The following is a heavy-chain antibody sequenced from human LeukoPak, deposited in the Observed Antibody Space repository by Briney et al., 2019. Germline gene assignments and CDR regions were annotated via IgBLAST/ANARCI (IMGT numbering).Heavy chain of an antibody. CDR2: IIPIFGTA. J-gene: IGHJ3*02. Sequence: ASVKVSCKASGGTFSSYAISWVRQAPGQGLEWMGGIIPIFGTANYAQKFQGRVTITADESTSTAYIELSSLRSEDTAVYYCARGNTMIVVARGAFDIWGQGTMVTVSS. V-gene: IGHV1-69*13. CDR3: ARGNTMIVVARGAFDI. D-gene: IGHD3-22*01. CDR1: GGTFSSYA.